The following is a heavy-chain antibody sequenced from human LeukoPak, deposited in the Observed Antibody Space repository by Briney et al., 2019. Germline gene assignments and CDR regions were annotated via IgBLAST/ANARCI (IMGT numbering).Heavy chain of an antibody. Sequence: PGGSLRLSCAASGFTFSSYAMSWVRQAPGKGLEWVSAISGSGGSTYYADSVKGRFTISRDNSKNTLYLQMNSLRAEDTAVYYCAKDGGGNSWGGYYFDYWGQGTLVTVSS. CDR1: GFTFSSYA. V-gene: IGHV3-23*01. CDR3: AKDGGGNSWGGYYFDY. CDR2: ISGSGGST. J-gene: IGHJ4*02. D-gene: IGHD4-23*01.